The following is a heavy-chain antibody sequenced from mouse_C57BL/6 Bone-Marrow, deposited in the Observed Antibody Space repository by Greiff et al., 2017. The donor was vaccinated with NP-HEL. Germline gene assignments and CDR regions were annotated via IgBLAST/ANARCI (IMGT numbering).Heavy chain of an antibody. CDR3: TSLHSSGYLYYYAMDY. Sequence: EVMLVESGEGLVKPGGSLKLSCAASGFTFSSYAMSWVRQTPEKRLEWVAYISSGGDYIYYADTVKGRFTISRDNARNTLYLQMSSLSSEDTALFYCTSLHSSGYLYYYAMDYWGQGTSVTVSS. CDR2: ISSGGDYI. CDR1: GFTFSSYA. J-gene: IGHJ4*01. V-gene: IGHV5-9-1*02. D-gene: IGHD3-2*02.